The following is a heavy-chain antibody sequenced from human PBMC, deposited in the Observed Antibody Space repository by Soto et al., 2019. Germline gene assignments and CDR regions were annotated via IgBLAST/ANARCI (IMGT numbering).Heavy chain of an antibody. CDR2: ISGSGGST. V-gene: IGHV3-23*01. CDR1: GFTFSSYA. CDR3: AKVQPAPTYSSGWYDWYCDL. J-gene: IGHJ2*01. D-gene: IGHD6-19*01. Sequence: GGSLRLSCAASGFTFSSYAMSWVRQAPGKGLEWVSAISGSGGSTYYADSVKGRFTISRDNSKNTLYLQMNSLRAEDTAVYDFAKVQPAPTYSSGWYDWYCDLGRRDTLV.